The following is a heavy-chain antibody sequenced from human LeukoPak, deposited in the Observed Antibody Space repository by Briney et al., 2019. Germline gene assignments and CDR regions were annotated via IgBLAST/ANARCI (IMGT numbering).Heavy chain of an antibody. V-gene: IGHV1-69*04. D-gene: IGHD5-12*01. CDR2: IIPILGIA. CDR1: GGTFSSYA. J-gene: IGHJ4*02. Sequence: ASVKVSCKASGGTFSSYAISWVRQAHGQGLEWMGRIIPILGIANYAQKFQGRVTITADKSTSTAYMELSSLRSEDTAVYYCARDRALATEYYFDYWGQGTLVTVSS. CDR3: ARDRALATEYYFDY.